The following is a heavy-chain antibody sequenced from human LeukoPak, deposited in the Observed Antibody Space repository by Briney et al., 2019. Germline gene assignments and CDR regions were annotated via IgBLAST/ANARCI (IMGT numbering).Heavy chain of an antibody. V-gene: IGHV4-4*02. Sequence: PSGTLSLTCAVSGGSISSGNWWSWVRQPPGKGLEWIGEIYHSGSTNYNPSLKSRVTISVDKSKNQFSLKLSSVTAADTAVYHCARATKGYCSSTSCYTYHYYGMDVWGQGTTVTVSS. CDR1: GGSISSGNW. D-gene: IGHD2-2*02. CDR3: ARATKGYCSSTSCYTYHYYGMDV. CDR2: IYHSGST. J-gene: IGHJ6*02.